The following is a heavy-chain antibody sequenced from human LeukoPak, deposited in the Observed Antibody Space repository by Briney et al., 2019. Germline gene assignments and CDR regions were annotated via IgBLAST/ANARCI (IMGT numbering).Heavy chain of an antibody. V-gene: IGHV5-51*01. CDR1: GYSFTKSW. Sequence: HGESLKISCKASGYSFTKSWIDWVRQMPGKGLEWMGIISPGDSDTRYSPSFQGQVTISADKSISTAYLQWSSLKASDTAMYYCARHLTVQMATDAFDIWGQGTMVTVSS. CDR2: ISPGDSDT. CDR3: ARHLTVQMATDAFDI. J-gene: IGHJ3*02. D-gene: IGHD5-24*01.